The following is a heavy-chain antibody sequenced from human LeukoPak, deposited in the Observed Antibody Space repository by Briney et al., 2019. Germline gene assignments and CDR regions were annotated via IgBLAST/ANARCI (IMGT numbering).Heavy chain of an antibody. CDR3: ARGSSGWYYFDY. V-gene: IGHV1-69*06. CDR2: FIPIFGTA. D-gene: IGHD6-19*01. CDR1: GGPFSRYA. Sequence: GASGKLSCKAAGGPFSRYAISSVRQAPGQRLEWLGGFIPIFGTANYAQKFQGRVTITADKATSTAHMELSSLSSEDTAGYHWARGSSGWYYFDYWGQGTLVTVSS. J-gene: IGHJ4*02.